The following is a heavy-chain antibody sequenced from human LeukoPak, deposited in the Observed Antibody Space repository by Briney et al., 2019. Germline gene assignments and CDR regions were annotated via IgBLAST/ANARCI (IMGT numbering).Heavy chain of an antibody. V-gene: IGHV5-51*01. Sequence: GESLKISXKGSGYSFTSYWIGWVRQMPGKGLEWMGIIYPGDSDTIYSPSFQGQVTISADKSISTAYLQWSSLKASDTAMYYCARLRSKLVAPIDYWSQGTLVTVSS. CDR1: GYSFTSYW. CDR3: ARLRSKLVAPIDY. CDR2: IYPGDSDT. D-gene: IGHD5-24*01. J-gene: IGHJ4*02.